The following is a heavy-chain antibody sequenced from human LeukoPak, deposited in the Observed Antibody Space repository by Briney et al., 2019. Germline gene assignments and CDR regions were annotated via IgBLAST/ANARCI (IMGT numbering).Heavy chain of an antibody. CDR3: ASLYYDFWSGHYSSGYFDY. Sequence: PGGSLRLSCAASGFTFSSYEMNWVRQAPGKGLEWVSYISSSGSTIYYADSVKGRFTISRDNAKNSLYLQMNSLRAEDTAVYYCASLYYDFWSGHYSSGYFDYWGQGTLVTVSS. V-gene: IGHV3-48*03. CDR1: GFTFSSYE. CDR2: ISSSGSTI. D-gene: IGHD3-3*01. J-gene: IGHJ4*02.